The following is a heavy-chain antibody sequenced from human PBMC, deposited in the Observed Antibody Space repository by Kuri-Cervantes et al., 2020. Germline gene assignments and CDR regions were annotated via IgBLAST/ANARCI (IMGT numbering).Heavy chain of an antibody. J-gene: IGHJ4*02. CDR2: IWYDGSNK. D-gene: IGHD3-10*01. CDR3: ARVVGRITMVRGVFPYYFDY. V-gene: IGHV3-30*07. Sequence: LSLTCAASGFTFSSYAMHWVRQAPGKGLEWVAVIWYDGSNKYYADSVKGRFTISRDNSKNTLYLHMNSLRAEDTAVYYCARVVGRITMVRGVFPYYFDYWGQGTLVTVSS. CDR1: GFTFSSYA.